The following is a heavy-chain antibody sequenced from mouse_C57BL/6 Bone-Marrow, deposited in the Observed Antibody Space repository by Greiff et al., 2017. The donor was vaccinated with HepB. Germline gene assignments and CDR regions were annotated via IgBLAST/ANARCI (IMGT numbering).Heavy chain of an antibody. CDR3: ARLLYYNNSGMDY. J-gene: IGHJ4*01. Sequence: QVQLQQPGAELVKPGASVKLSCKASGYTFTSYWMQWVKQRPGQGLEWIGEIDPSDSYTNYNQKFKGKATLTVDTSSSTAYMQLSSLTSEDSAVYYCARLLYYNNSGMDYWGQGTSVTVSS. D-gene: IGHD2-1*01. CDR2: IDPSDSYT. V-gene: IGHV1-50*01. CDR1: GYTFTSYW.